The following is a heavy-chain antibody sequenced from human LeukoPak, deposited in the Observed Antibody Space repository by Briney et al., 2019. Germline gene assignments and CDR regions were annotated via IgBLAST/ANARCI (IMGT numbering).Heavy chain of an antibody. Sequence: ASETLSLTCTVSGYSISSGYYWGWIRQPPGKGLEWIGSIYHSGSTYYNPSLKSRVTISVDTSKNQFSLKLSSVTAADTAVYYCARDRLVYCSGGSCLKPANWFDPWGQGTLVTVSS. CDR2: IYHSGST. CDR1: GYSISSGYY. CDR3: ARDRLVYCSGGSCLKPANWFDP. J-gene: IGHJ5*02. D-gene: IGHD2-15*01. V-gene: IGHV4-38-2*02.